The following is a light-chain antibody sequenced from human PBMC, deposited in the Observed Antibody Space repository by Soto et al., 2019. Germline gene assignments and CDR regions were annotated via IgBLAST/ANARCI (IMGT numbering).Light chain of an antibody. J-gene: IGKJ1*01. CDR3: QQYNNWHPWT. V-gene: IGKV3-15*01. CDR1: QSVNNN. CDR2: GAS. Sequence: EVVMTQSPATLSVSPGERATLSCRASQSVNNNLAWYQQRPGQAPPLLISGASTMAAGIPDRFSGSGSGTEFTLSISSLQSEDGAVYYCQQYNNWHPWTFGQGTKVEIK.